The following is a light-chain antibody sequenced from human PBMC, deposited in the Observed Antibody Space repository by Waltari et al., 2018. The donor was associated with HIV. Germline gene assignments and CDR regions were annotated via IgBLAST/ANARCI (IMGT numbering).Light chain of an antibody. Sequence: SYELTQPPSVSVSPGQTASITCSGDKLGDKYACWYQQQPGQSPVLLIYQDSKRPSGIPVRFSGSNSGNTATLTISGTQAMDEADYYCQAWDSSTAVFGGGTKLTVL. J-gene: IGLJ2*01. CDR1: KLGDKY. V-gene: IGLV3-1*01. CDR3: QAWDSSTAV. CDR2: QDS.